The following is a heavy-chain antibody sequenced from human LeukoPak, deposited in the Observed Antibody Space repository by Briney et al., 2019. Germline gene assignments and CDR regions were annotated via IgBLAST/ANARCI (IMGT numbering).Heavy chain of an antibody. CDR3: ARDGSTVIPYYFDY. V-gene: IGHV1-2*06. Sequence: ASVKVSCTASGYTFTGYYMHWVRQAPGQGLEWMGRINPNSGGTNYAQKFQGRVTMTRDTSISTAYMELTRLRSDDTAVYYCARDGSTVIPYYFDYWGQGTLVTVSS. CDR2: INPNSGGT. D-gene: IGHD4-17*01. CDR1: GYTFTGYY. J-gene: IGHJ4*02.